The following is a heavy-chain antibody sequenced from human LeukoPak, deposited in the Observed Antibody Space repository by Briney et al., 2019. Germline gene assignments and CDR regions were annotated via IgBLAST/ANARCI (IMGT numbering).Heavy chain of an antibody. D-gene: IGHD6-13*01. CDR2: ISYDGSNK. V-gene: IGHV3-30*18. CDR3: AKDPRAAGPYYYYYYLDV. Sequence: QAGGSLRLSCGASGFTFSSYGMHWVRQAPGKGLEWVALISYDGSNKYYADSVKGRFTISRDNSKNTLYLQMNSLRADDTAMYYCAKDPRAAGPYYYYYYLDVWGQGTTVTVSS. CDR1: GFTFSSYG. J-gene: IGHJ6*03.